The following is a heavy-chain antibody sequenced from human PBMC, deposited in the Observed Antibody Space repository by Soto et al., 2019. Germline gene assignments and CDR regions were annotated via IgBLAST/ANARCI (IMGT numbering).Heavy chain of an antibody. Sequence: QVQLQESGPGLVKPSQTLSLTCTVSGGSISSGGYYWSWIRQHPGKGLEWIGYIYYSGSTYYNPSRKRRVTISVDTSKNQFSLKLSSVTAADTAVYYCARAPPGYCSGGSCYFDYWGQGTLVTVSS. D-gene: IGHD2-15*01. CDR2: IYYSGST. J-gene: IGHJ4*02. CDR1: GGSISSGGYY. CDR3: ARAPPGYCSGGSCYFDY. V-gene: IGHV4-31*03.